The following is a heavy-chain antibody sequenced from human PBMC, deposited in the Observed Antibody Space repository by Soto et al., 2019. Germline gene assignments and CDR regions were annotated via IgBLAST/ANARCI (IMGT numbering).Heavy chain of an antibody. CDR2: IIPIFNST. CDR1: GSRFSNYV. V-gene: IGHV1-69*06. D-gene: IGHD2-2*02. J-gene: IGHJ4*02. CDR3: AREGRGKKAGYNGLVSLGY. Sequence: SVKVSCKVSGSRFSNYVISWVRQAPGHGLEWLGRIIPIFNSTKYAQSFQGRVTITAGKSTSTASLELSSLRSDDTAVYYCAREGRGKKAGYNGLVSLGYWGQGTLVTVSS.